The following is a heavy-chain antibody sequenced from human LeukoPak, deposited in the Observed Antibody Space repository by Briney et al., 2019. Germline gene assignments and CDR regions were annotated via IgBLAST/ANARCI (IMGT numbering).Heavy chain of an antibody. CDR3: ARHCSGGNCYGVADI. J-gene: IGHJ3*02. CDR1: GGTFSSYA. Sequence: GASVKVSCKASGGTFSSYAISWVRQAPGQGLEWMGGIIPIFGTANYAQKFQGRVTITADESTSTAYMELSSLRSEDTAVYYCARHCSGGNCYGVADIWGQGTVVTVSS. D-gene: IGHD2-15*01. V-gene: IGHV1-69*13. CDR2: IIPIFGTA.